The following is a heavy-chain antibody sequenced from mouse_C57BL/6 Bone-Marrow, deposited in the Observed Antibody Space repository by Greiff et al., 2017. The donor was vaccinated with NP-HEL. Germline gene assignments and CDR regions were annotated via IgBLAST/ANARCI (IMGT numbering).Heavy chain of an antibody. CDR1: GYTFTSYT. D-gene: IGHD1-1*01. Sequence: QVQLKESGAELARPGASVKMSCKASGYTFTSYTMHWVKQRPGQGLEWIGYINPSSGYTKYNQKFKDKATLTADKSSSTAYMQLSSLTSEDSAVYYCARPRRAYYGISYVGFDYWGQGTTLTVSS. J-gene: IGHJ2*01. CDR2: INPSSGYT. CDR3: ARPRRAYYGISYVGFDY. V-gene: IGHV1-4*01.